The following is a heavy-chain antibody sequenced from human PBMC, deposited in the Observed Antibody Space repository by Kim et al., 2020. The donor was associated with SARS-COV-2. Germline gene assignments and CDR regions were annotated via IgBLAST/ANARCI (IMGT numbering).Heavy chain of an antibody. CDR3: VKDGHRTNPGALDI. J-gene: IGHJ3*02. Sequence: GGSLRLSCSASGFIFNNFAMNWVRQAPGKGLEWVSGLSATGISTYFAESVKGRFNISRDNSKNTVYLQMNSLRGDDTATYHCVKDGHRTNPGALDIWGQGTRVTVSS. CDR1: GFIFNNFA. D-gene: IGHD2-8*01. V-gene: IGHV3-23*01. CDR2: LSATGIST.